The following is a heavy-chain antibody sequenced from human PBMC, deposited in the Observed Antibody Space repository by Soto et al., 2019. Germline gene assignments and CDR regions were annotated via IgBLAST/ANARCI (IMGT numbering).Heavy chain of an antibody. V-gene: IGHV1-18*01. Sequence: QVQLVQSGGEVKKPGASVKVSCRASGYNFTHYGITWVRQAPGQGLEWMGWISGYNGDTKYAQKLQDRVTMTTDTSTSTAYMEMRNLKTDDTAVYYCAREGIVATIIEYWGQGTLVIVSS. J-gene: IGHJ4*02. D-gene: IGHD5-12*01. CDR3: AREGIVATIIEY. CDR2: ISGYNGDT. CDR1: GYNFTHYG.